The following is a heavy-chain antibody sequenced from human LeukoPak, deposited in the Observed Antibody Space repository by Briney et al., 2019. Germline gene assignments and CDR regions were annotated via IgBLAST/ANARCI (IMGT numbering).Heavy chain of an antibody. CDR1: GFTFRRHW. CDR3: ARTVPGHPDDYFDY. J-gene: IGHJ4*02. D-gene: IGHD6-19*01. Sequence: PGGSLRLSCAASGFTFRRHWMSWVRQAPGKRLERVAHMNQDGSAIYSIDSVKGRFTISRDNDRNSLYLQMNGLTVADTAVYYCARTVPGHPDDYFDYWGQGTLVTVSS. CDR2: MNQDGSAI. V-gene: IGHV3-7*01.